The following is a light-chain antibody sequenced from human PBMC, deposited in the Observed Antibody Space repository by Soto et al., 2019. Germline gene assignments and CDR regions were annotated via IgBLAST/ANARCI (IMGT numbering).Light chain of an antibody. CDR1: SSNIGTIT. Sequence: QSVLAQPPSASGTPGQRVTISCSGSSSNIGTITVNWYQHLPGTAPKLLIYGDNQRPSGVPDRFSGSKSGTSASLAINGLQSEDEADYYCALWDDSLHNWVFGGGTQLTVL. J-gene: IGLJ3*02. V-gene: IGLV1-44*01. CDR2: GDN. CDR3: ALWDDSLHNWV.